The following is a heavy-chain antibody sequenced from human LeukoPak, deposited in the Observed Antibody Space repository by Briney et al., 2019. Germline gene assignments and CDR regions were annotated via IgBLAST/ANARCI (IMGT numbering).Heavy chain of an antibody. Sequence: PGGSLRLSCAASGFTFSSYAMSWARQAPGKGLEWVSAISGSGGSTYYADSVKGRFTISRDNSKNTLYLQMNSLRAEDTAVYYCAKADIVVVVAADPPSFDYWGQGTLVTVSS. V-gene: IGHV3-23*01. CDR3: AKADIVVVVAADPPSFDY. CDR2: ISGSGGST. D-gene: IGHD2-15*01. CDR1: GFTFSSYA. J-gene: IGHJ4*02.